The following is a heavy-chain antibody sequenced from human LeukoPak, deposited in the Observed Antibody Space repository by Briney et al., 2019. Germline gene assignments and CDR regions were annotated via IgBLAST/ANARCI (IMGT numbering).Heavy chain of an antibody. CDR3: ARGDQRGYTYASSYFDY. D-gene: IGHD5-18*01. J-gene: IGHJ4*02. CDR2: IFYTGST. Sequence: SETLSLTCTVSGGPISNYHWSWIRQPPGKGLEWIGYIFYTGSTNYNPSLKSRVTISVDTSKNQFSLKLSSVTAADTAVYYCARGDQRGYTYASSYFDYWGQGTLVTVSS. CDR1: GGPISNYH. V-gene: IGHV4-59*01.